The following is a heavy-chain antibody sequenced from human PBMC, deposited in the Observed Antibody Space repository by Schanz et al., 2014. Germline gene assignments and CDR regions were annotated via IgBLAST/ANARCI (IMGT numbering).Heavy chain of an antibody. D-gene: IGHD2-15*01. CDR1: GGTFFTFF. Sequence: QVHLVQSGAAVKEPGSSVKVSCKPSGGTFFTFFFTWVRQAPGQGPQWMGRISPLLGVANYAQEFQGRLTITADTSTSTAYMELSSLRSEDTAVYYCATCSGGTCHAKPVLDNWGQGTLVTVSS. V-gene: IGHV1-69*04. J-gene: IGHJ4*02. CDR2: ISPLLGVA. CDR3: ATCSGGTCHAKPVLDN.